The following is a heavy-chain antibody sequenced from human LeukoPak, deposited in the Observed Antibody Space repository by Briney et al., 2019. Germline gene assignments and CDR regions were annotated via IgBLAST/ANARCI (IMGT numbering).Heavy chain of an antibody. D-gene: IGHD3-22*01. J-gene: IGHJ3*02. CDR3: ARDLLTSLCLIGNGIDI. Sequence: PGGSLRLLVALSGSSVTIPCICSARQAPRKGLEWLSFIGSSSGGIYYAHSVKGRFTISRDTAKKSLYLQMNSLRAADTAVYYCARDLLTSLCLIGNGIDICGQGTMVTVSS. CDR1: GSSVTIP. CDR2: IGSSSGGI. V-gene: IGHV3-48*01.